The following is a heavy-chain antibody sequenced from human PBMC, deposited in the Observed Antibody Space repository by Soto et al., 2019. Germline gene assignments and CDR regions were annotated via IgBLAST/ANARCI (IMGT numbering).Heavy chain of an antibody. J-gene: IGHJ6*02. CDR3: ARGHCSTNSCARTPGYQYYYGMKV. Sequence: GASVKVSCKPSGYSFTGYYIPWVRQAPGQGLEWMGWINPNSGDTKYAQKFKGRVTMTRDTSISTVYMERSRLTSDDTALYYCARGHCSTNSCARTPGYQYYYGMKVWGQGTTVTVSS. CDR1: GYSFTGYY. CDR2: INPNSGDT. V-gene: IGHV1-2*02. D-gene: IGHD2-2*01.